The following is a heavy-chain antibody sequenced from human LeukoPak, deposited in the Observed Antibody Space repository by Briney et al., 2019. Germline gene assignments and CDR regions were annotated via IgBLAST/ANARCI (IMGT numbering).Heavy chain of an antibody. D-gene: IGHD2-2*01. CDR2: IKQDGSEK. CDR3: ARLPAYCSSTSCYYDY. J-gene: IGHJ4*02. Sequence: GGSLRLSCAASGFTFSHFWMSWVRQAPGKGLEWVANIKQDGSEKYYVDSVKGRFTISRDNAKNSLFLQMNSLRAEDTAVYYCARLPAYCSSTSCYYDYWGQGTLVTVSS. CDR1: GFTFSHFW. V-gene: IGHV3-7*01.